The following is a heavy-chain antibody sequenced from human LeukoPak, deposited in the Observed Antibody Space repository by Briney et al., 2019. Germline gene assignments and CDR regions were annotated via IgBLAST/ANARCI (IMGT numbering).Heavy chain of an antibody. V-gene: IGHV1-18*01. CDR2: ISAYNGNT. J-gene: IGHJ6*02. CDR3: ARDSSYYYGSGSYNYYGMDV. CDR1: GYTFTSYG. D-gene: IGHD3-10*01. Sequence: ASVKVSCKASGYTFTSYGISWVRQAPGQGLEWMGWISAYNGNTNYAQKLQGRVTMTTDTSTSTAYMELSRLRSDDTAVYYCARDSSYYYGSGSYNYYGMDVWGQGTTVTVSS.